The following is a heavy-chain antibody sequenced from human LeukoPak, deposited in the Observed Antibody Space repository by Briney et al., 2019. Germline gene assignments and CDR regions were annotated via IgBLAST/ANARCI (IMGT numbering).Heavy chain of an antibody. CDR3: ARVSVEVAANDGAFDI. J-gene: IGHJ3*02. Sequence: ASVKVSCKASGYTFTGYYMHWVRQAPGQGLEWMGWINPNSGGTNYAQKFQGRVTMTRDTSISTAYMELSRLRSDDTAVYYCARVSVEVAANDGAFDIWGQGTMVTVSS. CDR1: GYTFTGYY. V-gene: IGHV1-2*02. D-gene: IGHD2-15*01. CDR2: INPNSGGT.